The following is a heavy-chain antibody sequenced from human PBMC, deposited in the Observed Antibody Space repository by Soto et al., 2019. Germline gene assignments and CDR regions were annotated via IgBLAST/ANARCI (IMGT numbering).Heavy chain of an antibody. Sequence: QVQLQESGPGLVKPSQTLSLTCTVSGGSISSGGYYWSWIRQHPGKGLEWIGYIYYSGSTYYNPSLKGRVTISVDTSKNQFSLKLSSVTAADTAVYYCARDRATVTTGYYFDYWGQGTLVTVSS. J-gene: IGHJ4*02. D-gene: IGHD4-17*01. CDR3: ARDRATVTTGYYFDY. V-gene: IGHV4-31*03. CDR2: IYYSGST. CDR1: GGSISSGGYY.